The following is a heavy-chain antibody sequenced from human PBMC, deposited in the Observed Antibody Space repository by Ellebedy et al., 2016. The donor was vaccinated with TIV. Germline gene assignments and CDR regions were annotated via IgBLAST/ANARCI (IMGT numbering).Heavy chain of an antibody. V-gene: IGHV4-59*01. D-gene: IGHD7-27*01. CDR3: ASTKNWVKSEGWFDP. CDR2: IYYSGST. Sequence: MPSETLSLTCTVSGGSISSYYWSWIRQPPGKGLEYIGYIYYSGSTNYNPSLKSRVTISVDTSKNQFSLKLNSVTAADTAVYYCASTKNWVKSEGWFDPWGQGTLVTVSS. J-gene: IGHJ5*02. CDR1: GGSISSYY.